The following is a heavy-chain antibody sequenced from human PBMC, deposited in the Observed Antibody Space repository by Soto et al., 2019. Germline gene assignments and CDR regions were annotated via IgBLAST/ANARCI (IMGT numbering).Heavy chain of an antibody. V-gene: IGHV1-3*01. CDR3: ARDELLWFWVLLSDGPLYYYYGMDV. J-gene: IGHJ6*02. CDR2: INAGNGNT. D-gene: IGHD3-10*01. Sequence: ASVKVSCKASGYTFTSYAMHWVRQAPGQRLEWMGWINAGNGNTKYSQKFQGRVTITRDTSASTAYMELSSLRSEDTAVYYCARDELLWFWVLLSDGPLYYYYGMDVWGQGTTVTVSS. CDR1: GYTFTSYA.